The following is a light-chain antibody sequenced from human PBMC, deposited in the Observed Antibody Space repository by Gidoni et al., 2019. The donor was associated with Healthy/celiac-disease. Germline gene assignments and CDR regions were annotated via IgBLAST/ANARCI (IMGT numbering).Light chain of an antibody. V-gene: IGLV2-14*01. CDR3: SSYTSSSTLV. CDR2: DVS. Sequence: SALTQPASAWGSAGRSITISCTGTSSDVGGYNYVSWYQQHPGKAPKLMIYDVSNRPSGVSNRFSGSKSGNTASLTISGLQAEDEADYYCSSYTSSSTLVFGTGTKVTVL. CDR1: SSDVGGYNY. J-gene: IGLJ1*01.